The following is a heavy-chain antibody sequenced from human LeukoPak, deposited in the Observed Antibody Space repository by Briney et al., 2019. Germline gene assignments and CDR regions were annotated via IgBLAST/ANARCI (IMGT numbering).Heavy chain of an antibody. D-gene: IGHD5-18*01. CDR3: ARDEGYSYGKAYYYYYMDV. Sequence: ASVKVSCKASGYTFTGYYMHWVRQAPGQGLEWMGRINHNSGGTNYAQKFQGRVTMTRDTSISTAYMELSRLRSDDTAVYYCARDEGYSYGKAYYYYYMDVWGKGTTVTVSS. V-gene: IGHV1-2*06. CDR1: GYTFTGYY. CDR2: INHNSGGT. J-gene: IGHJ6*03.